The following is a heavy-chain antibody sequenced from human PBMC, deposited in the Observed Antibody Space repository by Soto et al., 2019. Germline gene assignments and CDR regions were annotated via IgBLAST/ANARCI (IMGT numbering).Heavy chain of an antibody. J-gene: IGHJ6*02. Sequence: PSETLSLTCTVSGGSISSSSYYWGWIRQPPGKGLEWIGSIYYSGSTYYNPSLKSRVTISVDTSKNQFSLKLSSVTAADTAVYYCARDMVRGMDVWGQGTTVTV. CDR2: IYYSGST. CDR1: GGSISSSSYY. CDR3: ARDMVRGMDV. D-gene: IGHD3-10*01. V-gene: IGHV4-39*02.